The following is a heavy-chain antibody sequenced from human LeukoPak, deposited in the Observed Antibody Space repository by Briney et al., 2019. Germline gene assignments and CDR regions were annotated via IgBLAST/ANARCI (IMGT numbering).Heavy chain of an antibody. CDR3: AREGQGRDGYNQGLDI. CDR1: GFTVYSNY. J-gene: IGHJ3*02. V-gene: IGHV3-53*01. Sequence: GGSLRLSCAASGFTVYSNYMTWVRQAPGKGLEWVSVIYDTGTTSYADSVKGRFTISRDNSKNTLLLQMNSLRAEDTAIYYCAREGQGRDGYNQGLDIWGQGTMVTVSS. D-gene: IGHD5-24*01. CDR2: IYDTGTT.